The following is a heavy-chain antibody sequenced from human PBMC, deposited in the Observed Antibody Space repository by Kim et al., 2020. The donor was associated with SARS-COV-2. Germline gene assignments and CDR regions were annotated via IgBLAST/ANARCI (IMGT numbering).Heavy chain of an antibody. Sequence: ASVKVSCKTSGYNFVSYAIHWVRQAPGQRPEWMGWINTGNGQTKYSGNFQGRVSITRDISATTVYMDLSSLTSEDMGVYYCARRALVFGVVGHFDSWGQGTLVTVSS. J-gene: IGHJ5*01. CDR2: INTGNGQT. CDR3: ARRALVFGVVGHFDS. D-gene: IGHD3-3*01. CDR1: GYNFVSYA. V-gene: IGHV1-3*04.